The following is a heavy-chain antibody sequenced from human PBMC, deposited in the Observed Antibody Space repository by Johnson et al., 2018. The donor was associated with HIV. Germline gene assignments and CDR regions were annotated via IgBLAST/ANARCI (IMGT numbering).Heavy chain of an antibody. D-gene: IGHD6-13*01. CDR3: AKSYSSSWYTDAFDI. V-gene: IGHV3-23*04. Sequence: QLVEPAGSLVQPGGSLRLSSAASVFTFSSYAMSWVRQAPGKGLEWVSAISGSGGSTYYADSVKGRFTISRDNSKNTLYLQMNSLRAEDTAVYYCAKSYSSSWYTDAFDIWGQGTMVTVSS. J-gene: IGHJ3*02. CDR2: ISGSGGST. CDR1: VFTFSSYA.